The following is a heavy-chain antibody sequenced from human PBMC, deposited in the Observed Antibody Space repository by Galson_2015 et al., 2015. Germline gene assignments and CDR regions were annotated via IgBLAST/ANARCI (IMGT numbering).Heavy chain of an antibody. CDR1: GFFFSSPD. V-gene: IGHV3-48*03. CDR3: AREDATDALDI. CDR2: IGSRGKDI. Sequence: SLRLSCAASGFFFSSPDMNWVRQAPGKGLEWVSYIGSRGKDIDYADSVKGRFTISRDNAKNSLYLQMNSLRAEDTAIYYCAREDATDALDIWGQGTMVTVSS. J-gene: IGHJ3*02.